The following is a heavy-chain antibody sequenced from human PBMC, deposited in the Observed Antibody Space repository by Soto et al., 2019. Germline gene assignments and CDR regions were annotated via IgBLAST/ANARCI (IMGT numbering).Heavy chain of an antibody. V-gene: IGHV1-69*01. CDR3: ARGGRGYSSAPRYYFEY. CDR2: IIPIFATV. CDR1: GGSFSSNP. Sequence: QVQLVQSGSEVKKPGSSVKVSCKASGGSFSSNPISWVRQAPGQGLEWMAGIIPIFATVHYAQKFQGRVTITADESTSTAYMALTSLRSEDTAVYFCARGGRGYSSAPRYYFEYWGQGTLVTVSS. J-gene: IGHJ4*02. D-gene: IGHD5-18*01.